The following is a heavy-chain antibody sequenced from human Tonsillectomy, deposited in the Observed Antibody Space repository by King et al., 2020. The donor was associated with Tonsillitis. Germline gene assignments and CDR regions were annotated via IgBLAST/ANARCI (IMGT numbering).Heavy chain of an antibody. J-gene: IGHJ4*02. CDR2: IYYSGST. V-gene: IGHV4-59*01. D-gene: IGHD4-23*01. CDR1: GGSISSYY. Sequence: VQLQESGPGLVKPSETLSLTCTVSGGSISSYYWSWIRQPPGKGLEWIGYIYYSGSTNYNPSLKSRVTISVDTSKNQFSLKLSSVTAADTAVYYCARLSGNRFFDYWGQGTLVTVSS. CDR3: ARLSGNRFFDY.